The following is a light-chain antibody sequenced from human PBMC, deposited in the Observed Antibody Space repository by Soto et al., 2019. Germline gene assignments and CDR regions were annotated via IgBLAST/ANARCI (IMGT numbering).Light chain of an antibody. CDR3: GTWDSSLGVFFV. Sequence: QRPPIQSAPRRKGMVSPFWRNPHVANNDVSWYQHLPGTAPKLLIFDSNKRPSGIPDRFSGSKSGTSATLDITGLQTGDEGDYYCGTWDSSLGVFFVFGTGTKV. V-gene: IGLV1-51*01. CDR1: NPHVANND. CDR2: DSN. J-gene: IGLJ1*01.